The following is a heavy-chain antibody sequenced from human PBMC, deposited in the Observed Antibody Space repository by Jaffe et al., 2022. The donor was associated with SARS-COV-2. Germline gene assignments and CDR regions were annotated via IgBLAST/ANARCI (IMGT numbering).Heavy chain of an antibody. CDR1: GASINSGDHY. Sequence: QLQLQESGPGLVKPSETLSLTCTVSGASINSGDHYWDWIRQPPGKGLEWIATIHYTGPTYYNPSLRGRVTISVDTSKSQFSLKLTSVTAADTAEYYCTRHTRDSGDFHWGQGTLLTVSS. J-gene: IGHJ4*02. V-gene: IGHV4-39*01. CDR2: IHYTGPT. D-gene: IGHD1-26*01. CDR3: TRHTRDSGDFH.